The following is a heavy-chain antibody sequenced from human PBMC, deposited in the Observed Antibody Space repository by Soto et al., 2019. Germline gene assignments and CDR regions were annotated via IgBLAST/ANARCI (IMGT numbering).Heavy chain of an antibody. CDR1: GFTFNTYS. V-gene: IGHV3-48*01. J-gene: IGHJ4*02. CDR3: ARDSAFSFDY. Sequence: EVQMVESGGGLVQPGGSLRLSCAASGFTFNTYSMNWVRQAPGKGLEWVSYIRSSDSTIYYADSVKGRFTISSDKAKNSLYLQMNSLRAEDTAVYYCARDSAFSFDYWGQGILVTVSS. CDR2: IRSSDSTI.